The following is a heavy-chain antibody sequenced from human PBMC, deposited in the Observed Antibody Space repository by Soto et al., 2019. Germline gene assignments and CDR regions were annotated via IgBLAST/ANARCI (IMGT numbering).Heavy chain of an antibody. J-gene: IGHJ4*01. Sequence: QVQMVQSGAEGKQPGASVKISFKTSGYTFSSYSINWVRQAPGQGLEWMACTSTTSGNTHYAARVQGSVTVTLDKAARPALMVMSGLTCDDTAVNFCARDNGYDDFWGQGTLVTVS. V-gene: IGHV1-18*01. D-gene: IGHD5-18*01. CDR1: GYTFSSYS. CDR3: ARDNGYDDF. CDR2: TSTTSGNT.